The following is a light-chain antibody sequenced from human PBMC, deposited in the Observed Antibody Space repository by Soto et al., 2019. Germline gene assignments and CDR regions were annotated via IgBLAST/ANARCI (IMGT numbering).Light chain of an antibody. V-gene: IGKV1-39*01. CDR2: GAS. J-gene: IGKJ1*01. CDR3: QESYSVPGT. CDR1: QNINNY. Sequence: DIELTQSPPSLAASVGDRVTITCRASQNINNYLIWYQQKPGKAPQLLIYGASILQSGVPSRFSGSASGKDFTLTIGSLQPEDFATYYCQESYSVPGTFGQGTKVEI.